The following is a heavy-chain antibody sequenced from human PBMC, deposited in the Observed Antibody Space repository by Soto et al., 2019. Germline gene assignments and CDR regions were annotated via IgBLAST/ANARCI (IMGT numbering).Heavy chain of an antibody. CDR2: VHRSGSA. CDR3: ARCGAYSMDF. V-gene: IGHV4-4*02. Sequence: SETLSLTCAVSSGSISSGYWWTWVRQPPGKGLEWLAEVHRSGSAHYNPSLESRLTILMDQSRDQFSLELRSVTAADTAVYYCARCGAYSMDFWGKGASVTVSS. D-gene: IGHD2-21*01. CDR1: SGSISSGYW. J-gene: IGHJ6*03.